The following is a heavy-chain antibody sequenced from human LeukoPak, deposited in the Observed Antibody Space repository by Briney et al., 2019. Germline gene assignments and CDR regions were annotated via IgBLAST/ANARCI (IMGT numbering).Heavy chain of an antibody. V-gene: IGHV3-21*01. CDR3: ARITPWIQYWEYGLDV. J-gene: IGHJ6*02. D-gene: IGHD5-18*01. CDR2: ISSSSSHI. Sequence: PGGSLRLSCAVSGFTFSSYSMHWVRQAPGKGLEWVSSISSSSSHIYYADSVKGRFTISRDNAKNSLYLQMTSLRAEDTAVYYCARITPWIQYWEYGLDVWGQGTTVTVSS. CDR1: GFTFSSYS.